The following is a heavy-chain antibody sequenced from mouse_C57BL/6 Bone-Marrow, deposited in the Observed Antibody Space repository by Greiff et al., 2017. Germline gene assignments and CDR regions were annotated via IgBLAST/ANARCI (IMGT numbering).Heavy chain of an antibody. CDR2: IDPSDSYT. D-gene: IGHD1-1*01. CDR1: GYTFTSYW. J-gene: IGHJ1*03. V-gene: IGHV1-50*01. Sequence: QVQLQQSGAELVKPGASVKLSCKASGYTFTSYWMQWVKQRPGQGLEWIGEIDPSDSYTNYNQKFKGKATLTVDTSSSTAYMQLSSLTSEDSAVYYGAREDYGSTFDVWGTGTTVTVSS. CDR3: AREDYGSTFDV.